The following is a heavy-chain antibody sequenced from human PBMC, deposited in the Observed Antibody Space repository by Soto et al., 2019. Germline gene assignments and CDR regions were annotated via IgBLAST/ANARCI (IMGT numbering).Heavy chain of an antibody. CDR2: ISAYNGNT. D-gene: IGHD3-9*01. Sequence: ASVKVSCQASGYTFTSYGISWVRQAPGQGLEWMGWISAYNGNTNYAQKLQGRVTMNTDTSTSTAYMELRSLRSDDTAVYYCASGYYDILTGYRYGMDVWGQGTTVTVSS. V-gene: IGHV1-18*04. CDR1: GYTFTSYG. CDR3: ASGYYDILTGYRYGMDV. J-gene: IGHJ6*02.